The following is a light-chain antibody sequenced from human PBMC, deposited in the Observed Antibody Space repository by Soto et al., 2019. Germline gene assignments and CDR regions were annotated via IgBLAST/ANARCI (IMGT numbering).Light chain of an antibody. CDR1: ETISRW. V-gene: IGKV1-5*01. Sequence: DIQMPQSPSTLSASVGDRVTITCRARETISRWLAWYQQKPGKAPKLLIYDASSLESGVPSRFSGSGSGTEFTLTISSLQPDDFATYYFQQYNTFYSFGQGTKLEIK. J-gene: IGKJ2*03. CDR3: QQYNTFYS. CDR2: DAS.